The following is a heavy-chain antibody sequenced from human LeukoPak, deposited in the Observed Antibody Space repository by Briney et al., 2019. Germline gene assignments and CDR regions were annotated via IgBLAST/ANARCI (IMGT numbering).Heavy chain of an antibody. CDR2: INSDGSST. CDR1: GFTFSSYW. J-gene: IGHJ4*02. D-gene: IGHD6-19*01. V-gene: IGHV3-74*01. Sequence: PGGSLRLSCAASGFTFSSYWMHWVRQARGKGLVWVSRINSDGSSTSYADSVKGRFTISRDNAKNTLYLQMNSLRAEDTAVYYCARDSPDSSGWQLWGQGTLVTVSS. CDR3: ARDSPDSSGWQL.